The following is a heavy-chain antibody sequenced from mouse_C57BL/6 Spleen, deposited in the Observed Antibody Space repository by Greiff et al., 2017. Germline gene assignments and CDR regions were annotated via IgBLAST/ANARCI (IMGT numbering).Heavy chain of an antibody. CDR2: INPSSGYT. V-gene: IGHV1-7*01. CDR3: ARGAIYWGFAY. Sequence: QVHVKQSGAELAQPGASVTLSCKASGYTFTSYWMHWVQQRPGQGLEWIGYINPSSGYTKYNQKFKDKATLTADKSSSTAYMQLSSLTYEDSAVXYCARGAIYWGFAYWGQGTLVTVSA. D-gene: IGHD4-1*01. J-gene: IGHJ3*01. CDR1: GYTFTSYW.